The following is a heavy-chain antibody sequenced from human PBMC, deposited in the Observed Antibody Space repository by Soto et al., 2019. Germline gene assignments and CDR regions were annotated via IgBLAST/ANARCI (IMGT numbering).Heavy chain of an antibody. CDR3: TDSIAAADPPIPDYYGMDV. V-gene: IGHV3-15*07. J-gene: IGHJ6*02. CDR1: GFTFSNAW. Sequence: GGSLRLSCAASGFTFSNAWMNWVRQAPGKGLEWVGRIKSKTDGGTTDYAAPVKGRFTISRDDSKNTLYLRMNSLKTEDTAVYYCTDSIAAADPPIPDYYGMDVWGQGTTVTVSS. D-gene: IGHD6-13*01. CDR2: IKSKTDGGTT.